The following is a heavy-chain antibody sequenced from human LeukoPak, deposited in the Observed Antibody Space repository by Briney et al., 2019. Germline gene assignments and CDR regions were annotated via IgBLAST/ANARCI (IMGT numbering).Heavy chain of an antibody. CDR3: ARGLTCPDL. V-gene: IGHV3-66*01. CDR2: IYSGGNT. J-gene: IGHJ5*02. CDR1: GFTVNDNY. D-gene: IGHD3-16*01. Sequence: ESLRLSCAASGFTVNDNYMNWVRQAPGQGLEWVSIIYSGGNTYYADSVKGRFTISRDNSKNTLYLQMDSLRAEDTAVYYCARGLTCPDLWGQGTLVTVSS.